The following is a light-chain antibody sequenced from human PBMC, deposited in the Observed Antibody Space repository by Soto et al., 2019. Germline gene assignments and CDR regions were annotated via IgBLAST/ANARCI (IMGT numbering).Light chain of an antibody. CDR3: QQYGISPFT. CDR2: GAS. Sequence: EIVLPQSKAPRSLSPGDRSTLSCMASQSVSSAYLAWYQHTPGQAPRLLIYGASTRATGIPDRFSGSGSGTDFSLTISRLGPEDFAVYYCQQYGISPFTFGQVTRLEI. V-gene: IGKV3-20*01. J-gene: IGKJ5*01. CDR1: QSVSSAY.